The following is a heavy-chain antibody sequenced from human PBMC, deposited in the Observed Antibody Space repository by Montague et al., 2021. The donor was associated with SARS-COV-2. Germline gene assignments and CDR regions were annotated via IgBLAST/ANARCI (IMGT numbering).Heavy chain of an antibody. D-gene: IGHD3-22*01. Sequence: SETLSLTCAVYGGSFGGDYWSWIRQPPGKGLEWIGNISHSGRTNYNPSLKSRVTISVDTSKNQFSLKLTSVTAADTGLYFCARGQPSLSMIVVVFTSASYYFDDWGQGTQVTVSS. J-gene: IGHJ4*02. CDR1: GGSFGGDY. V-gene: IGHV4-34*01. CDR3: ARGQPSLSMIVVVFTSASYYFDD. CDR2: ISHSGRT.